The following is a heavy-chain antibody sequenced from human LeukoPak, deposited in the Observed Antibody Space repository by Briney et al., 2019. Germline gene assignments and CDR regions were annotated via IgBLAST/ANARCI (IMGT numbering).Heavy chain of an antibody. D-gene: IGHD2-21*02. J-gene: IGHJ4*02. V-gene: IGHV3-23*01. CDR2: ISATGGGST. CDR3: AKDFVVVPGNVNYFDY. CDR1: GFTFSSYG. Sequence: GGSLRLSCAASGFTFSSYGMSWVRQAPGKGLEWVSGISATGGGSTYYADSVKGRFTISRDNSKNTLYLQMNSLRAEDTAVYYCAKDFVVVPGNVNYFDYWGQGTLVTVSS.